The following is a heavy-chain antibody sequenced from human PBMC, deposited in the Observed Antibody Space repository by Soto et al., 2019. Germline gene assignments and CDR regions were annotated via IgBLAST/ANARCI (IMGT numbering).Heavy chain of an antibody. V-gene: IGHV3-23*01. CDR3: AKDRSLGGGKPLRNWNHWGGADY. CDR1: GFTFSSYA. D-gene: IGHD1-1*01. CDR2: ISGSGGST. J-gene: IGHJ4*02. Sequence: GGSLRLSCAASGFTFSSYAMSWVRQAPGKGLEWVSAISGSGGSTYYADSVKGRFTISRDNSKNTLYLQMNSLRAEDTAVYYCAKDRSLGGGKPLRNWNHWGGADYWGQGTLVTVSS.